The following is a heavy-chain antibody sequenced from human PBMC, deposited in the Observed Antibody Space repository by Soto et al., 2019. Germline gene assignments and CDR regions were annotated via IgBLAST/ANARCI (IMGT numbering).Heavy chain of an antibody. Sequence: GGSLRLSCAASGFTFSRYGMHWVRQAPGKGLEWVALIWYDGTKKYYADSVKGRFTISRDNSKNTLHLQLNSLRAEDTAVYYCARSRELFRWGQGTLVTVSS. V-gene: IGHV3-33*01. D-gene: IGHD1-7*01. CDR2: IWYDGTKK. J-gene: IGHJ4*02. CDR3: ARSRELFR. CDR1: GFTFSRYG.